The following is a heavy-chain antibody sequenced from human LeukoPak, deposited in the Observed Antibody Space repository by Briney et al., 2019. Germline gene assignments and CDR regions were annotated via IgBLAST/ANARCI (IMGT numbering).Heavy chain of an antibody. CDR1: GFTFTTYG. V-gene: IGHV3-33*01. CDR3: ARSLSSSTAPAES. J-gene: IGHJ5*02. D-gene: IGHD2-2*01. CDR2: IWYDGSNK. Sequence: PGGSLRLSCAASGFTFTTYGMHWVRQAPGKGLEWVAVIWYDGSNKDYADSMKGRFTISRDNSKNTLYLQMNSLGAEDTAVYYCARSLSSSTAPAESWGQGTLVTVSS.